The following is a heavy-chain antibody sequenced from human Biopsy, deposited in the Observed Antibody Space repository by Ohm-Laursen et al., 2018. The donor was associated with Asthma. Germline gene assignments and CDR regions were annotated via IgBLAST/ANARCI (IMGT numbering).Heavy chain of an antibody. D-gene: IGHD6-13*01. CDR1: GYTFIGCH. Sequence: GSSVKVSRKASGYTFIGCHIHWMRQAPGQGLEWMGRINPNSGGTNYAQKFQGRVTMTRDTSISTAYMEVSRLRSDDTAVYYCARGQKSAGDRWFDPWGRGTLVTVSS. CDR2: INPNSGGT. J-gene: IGHJ5*02. V-gene: IGHV1-2*06. CDR3: ARGQKSAGDRWFDP.